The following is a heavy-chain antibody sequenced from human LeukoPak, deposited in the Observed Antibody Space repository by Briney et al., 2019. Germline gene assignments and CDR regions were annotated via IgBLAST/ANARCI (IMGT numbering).Heavy chain of an antibody. CDR3: ARDFTGAIDY. CDR1: GFTFSSYA. CDR2: ISYDGSNK. D-gene: IGHD2-8*02. J-gene: IGHJ4*02. Sequence: GGSLRLSCAASGFTFSSYAMHWVRQAPGKGLEWVAVISYDGSNKYYADSVKGRFTISRDNSKNTLYLQMNSLRAEDTAVYYCARDFTGAIDYWGQGTLVTISS. V-gene: IGHV3-30-3*01.